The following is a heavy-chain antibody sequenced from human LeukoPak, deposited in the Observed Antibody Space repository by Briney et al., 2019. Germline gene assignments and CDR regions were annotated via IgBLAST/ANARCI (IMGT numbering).Heavy chain of an antibody. J-gene: IGHJ4*02. CDR3: ARGGVLGYCSSTSCLDFDY. V-gene: IGHV1-2*02. Sequence: GASVKVSCKASGYTFTGYYMHRVRQAPGQGLEWMGWINPNSGGTNYAQKFQGRVTMTRDTSISTAYMELSRLRSDDTAVYYCARGGVLGYCSSTSCLDFDYWGQGTLVTVSS. CDR2: INPNSGGT. CDR1: GYTFTGYY. D-gene: IGHD2-2*01.